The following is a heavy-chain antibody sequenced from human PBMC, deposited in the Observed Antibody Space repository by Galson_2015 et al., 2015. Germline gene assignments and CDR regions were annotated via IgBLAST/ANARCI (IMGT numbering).Heavy chain of an antibody. D-gene: IGHD6-13*01. CDR3: AKETHWQLATSFFDY. V-gene: IGHV3-23*01. Sequence: SLRLSCAASGFTFSRYAMSWVRQAPGKGLERVSAISDSGVFTYYADSVKGRFTISRDNPKNTLYLQMNSLRAEDTAVYYCAKETHWQLATSFFDYWGQGTLVTVSS. CDR1: GFTFSRYA. CDR2: ISDSGVFT. J-gene: IGHJ4*02.